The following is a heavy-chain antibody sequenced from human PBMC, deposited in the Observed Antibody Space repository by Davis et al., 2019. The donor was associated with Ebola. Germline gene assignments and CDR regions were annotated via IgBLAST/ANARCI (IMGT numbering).Heavy chain of an antibody. D-gene: IGHD1-1*01. CDR2: ISHGGVS. V-gene: IGHV4-34*01. CDR3: ARTAKTSVSASGLGYTYFDP. CDR1: GGSFSAYL. J-gene: IGHJ5*02. Sequence: SETLSLTCAVYGGSFSAYLWSWIRQSPGKGLEWIGKISHGGVSDYNPSFKSRVIISVDPSKNQFSLRMNSLTAADAAIYYCARTAKTSVSASGLGYTYFDPWSQGTLVTVSS.